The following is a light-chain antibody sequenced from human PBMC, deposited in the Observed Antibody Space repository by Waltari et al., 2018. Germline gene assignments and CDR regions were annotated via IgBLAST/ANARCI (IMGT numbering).Light chain of an antibody. Sequence: CRASLVVSSYLAWYQPKPGQAPRLLIYDTSNRATGIPARFSGSGPGPDFTLTISSLEPEDFAVYYCQQRSTWPWTFGQGTKVEIK. J-gene: IGKJ1*01. V-gene: IGKV3D-11*01. CDR3: QQRSTWPWT. CDR2: DTS. CDR1: LVVSSY.